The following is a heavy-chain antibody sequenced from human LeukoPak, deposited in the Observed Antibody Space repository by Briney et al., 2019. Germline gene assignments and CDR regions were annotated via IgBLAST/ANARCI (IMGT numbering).Heavy chain of an antibody. CDR3: AKVGSYYNFYYFDY. CDR1: GFTFSSYA. J-gene: IGHJ4*02. Sequence: LPGGSLRLSCAASGFTFSSYAMSWVRQAPGKGLEWVSGISGSGGSTYYADSVKGRFTISRDNSRNTLYLQMNSLRDEDTAVYYCAKVGSYYNFYYFDYWGQGTLVSVSS. D-gene: IGHD3-10*01. V-gene: IGHV3-23*01. CDR2: ISGSGGST.